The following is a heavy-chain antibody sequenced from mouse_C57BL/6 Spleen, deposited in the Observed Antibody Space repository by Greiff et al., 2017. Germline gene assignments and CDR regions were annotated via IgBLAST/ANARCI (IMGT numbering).Heavy chain of an antibody. CDR2: IHPSDSDT. D-gene: IGHD3-3*01. V-gene: IGHV1-74*01. CDR3: AIGTEAGSMDY. CDR1: GYTFTSYW. J-gene: IGHJ4*01. Sequence: VQLQQPGAELVKPGASVKVSCKASGYTFTSYWMHWVKQRPGQGLEWIGRIHPSDSDTNYNQKFKGKATLTVDKSSSTAYMQLSSLPSEDSAVYYCAIGTEAGSMDYWGQGTSVTVSS.